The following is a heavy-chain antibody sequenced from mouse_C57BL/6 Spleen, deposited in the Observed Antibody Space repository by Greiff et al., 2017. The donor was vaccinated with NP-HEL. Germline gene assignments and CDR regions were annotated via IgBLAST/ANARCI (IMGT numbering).Heavy chain of an antibody. Sequence: VQLQQSGAELVKPGASVKISCKASGYAFSSYWMNWVKQRPGKGLEWIGQLYPGAGDTYYNGKFKVKATLTADKSSSTAYMQLSSLTSEDSAVYFLARGFLWDYFDYWGQGTTLTVSS. CDR2: LYPGAGDT. CDR1: GYAFSSYW. V-gene: IGHV1-80*01. CDR3: ARGFLWDYFDY. D-gene: IGHD1-1*01. J-gene: IGHJ2*01.